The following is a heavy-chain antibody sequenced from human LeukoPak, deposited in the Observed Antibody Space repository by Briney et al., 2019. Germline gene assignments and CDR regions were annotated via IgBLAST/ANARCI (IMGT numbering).Heavy chain of an antibody. D-gene: IGHD3-10*01. CDR3: ARDTGGLSHFDY. V-gene: IGHV3-30*03. Sequence: GGSLRLSCAASGFTFSSYGMHWVRQAPGKGLEWVAVISYDGGEQHYGDSVKGRFSISRDDSKNSLYLQMNSLRAEDTAVYYCARDTGGLSHFDYWGQGTLVTVSS. CDR1: GFTFSSYG. J-gene: IGHJ4*02. CDR2: ISYDGGEQ.